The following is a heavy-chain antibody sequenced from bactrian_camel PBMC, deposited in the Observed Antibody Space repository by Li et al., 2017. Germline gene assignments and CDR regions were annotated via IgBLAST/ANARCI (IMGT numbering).Heavy chain of an antibody. J-gene: IGHJ4*01. CDR2: IDSDRSI. V-gene: IGHV3S53*01. CDR1: GNTLTSSC. D-gene: IGHD6*01. Sequence: HVQLVESGGDSVQAGGSLRLSCAASGNTLTSSCMAWFRQVPGKERERVARIDSDRSITYADSVKGRFTISRDNAKNTHYLHMNNLKPEDTAMYYRAADRGWRTVVAGCPFGEYKHWGQGTQVTVS. CDR3: AADRGWRTVVAGCPFGEYKH.